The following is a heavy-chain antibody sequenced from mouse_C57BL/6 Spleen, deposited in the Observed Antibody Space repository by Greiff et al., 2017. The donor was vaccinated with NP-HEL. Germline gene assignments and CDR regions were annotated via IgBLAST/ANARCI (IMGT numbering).Heavy chain of an antibody. CDR1: GYTFTDYE. D-gene: IGHD1-1*01. V-gene: IGHV1-15*01. J-gene: IGHJ1*03. CDR3: TRDGSSRYFDV. Sequence: VQGVESGAELVRPGASVTLSCKASGYTFTDYEMHWVKQTPVHGLEWIGAIDPETGGTAYNQKFKGKAILTADKSSSTAYMVLRSLTSADSAVYYCTRDGSSRYFDVWGTGTTVTVSS. CDR2: IDPETGGT.